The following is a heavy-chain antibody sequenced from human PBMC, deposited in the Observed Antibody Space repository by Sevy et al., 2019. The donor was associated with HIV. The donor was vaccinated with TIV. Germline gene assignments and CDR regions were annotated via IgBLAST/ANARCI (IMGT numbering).Heavy chain of an antibody. CDR3: ARDDRYSSGWYFQVGSYYYYMDV. V-gene: IGHV3-21*01. J-gene: IGHJ6*03. CDR2: ISSSSSYI. CDR1: GFTFSSYS. D-gene: IGHD6-19*01. Sequence: GGSLRLSCAASGFTFSSYSMNWVRQAPGKGLEWVSSISSSSSYIYYADSVKGRFTISRDNAKNSLYLQMNILRAEDTAVYYCARDDRYSSGWYFQVGSYYYYMDVWGKGTTVTVSS.